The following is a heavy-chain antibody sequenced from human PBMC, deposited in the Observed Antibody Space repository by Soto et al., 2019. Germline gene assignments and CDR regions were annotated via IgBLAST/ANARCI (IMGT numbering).Heavy chain of an antibody. CDR3: ARGLRDSYKEAFDL. CDR2: ISFDAINQ. J-gene: IGHJ3*01. D-gene: IGHD3-10*01. CDR1: GFTFNNYA. V-gene: IGHV3-30-3*01. Sequence: LVVESGGGVVQPGKSLRLSCVASGFTFNNYAMHWVRQAPGKGLEWVAGISFDAINQYYAESVRGRYTIARKNSKKSSSLEMNCQRVDVTAVYYSARGLRDSYKEAFDLWGQGTTVIVSS.